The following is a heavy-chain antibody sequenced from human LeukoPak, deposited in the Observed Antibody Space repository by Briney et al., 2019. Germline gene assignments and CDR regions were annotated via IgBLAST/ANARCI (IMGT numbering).Heavy chain of an antibody. J-gene: IGHJ1*01. CDR3: VTDGGQRPYYFTY. Sequence: PGGSLRLSCAASGFTFPNAWIDWVRQAPGKGLEWVGRIKNYNHRRTAEYAAPVKGRFTISRDDSRNTLFLQMDSLKTEDTAVYYSVTDGGQRPYYFTYWGQGTLVTVSS. CDR1: GFTFPNAW. CDR2: IKNYNHRRTA. V-gene: IGHV3-15*01. D-gene: IGHD3/OR15-3a*01.